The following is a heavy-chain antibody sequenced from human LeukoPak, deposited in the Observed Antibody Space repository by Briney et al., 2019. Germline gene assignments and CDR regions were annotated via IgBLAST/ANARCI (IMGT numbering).Heavy chain of an antibody. J-gene: IGHJ1*01. Sequence: SETLSLTCTVSGSSISSSSYYWGWIRQPPGKGLEWIGSIYYSGSTYYNPSLKSRVTISVDTSKNQFSLKLSSVTAADTAVYYCASDRYPDSAEYFQHWGQGTLVTVSS. D-gene: IGHD1-14*01. V-gene: IGHV4-39*07. CDR2: IYYSGST. CDR1: GSSISSSSYY. CDR3: ASDRYPDSAEYFQH.